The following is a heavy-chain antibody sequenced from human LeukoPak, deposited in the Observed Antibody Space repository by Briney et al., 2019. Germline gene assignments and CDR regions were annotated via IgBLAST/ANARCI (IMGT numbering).Heavy chain of an antibody. CDR2: IKQDGSEK. CDR3: ARDAFWSGYYSIHYYYMDV. Sequence: GGSLRLSCAASGFTFSSYWMIWVRQAPGKGLEWVANIKQDGSEKYYVDSVKGRFTISRDNAKNSLYLQMNSLRAEDTAVYYCARDAFWSGYYSIHYYYMDVWGKGTTVTVSS. J-gene: IGHJ6*03. CDR1: GFTFSSYW. D-gene: IGHD3-3*01. V-gene: IGHV3-7*01.